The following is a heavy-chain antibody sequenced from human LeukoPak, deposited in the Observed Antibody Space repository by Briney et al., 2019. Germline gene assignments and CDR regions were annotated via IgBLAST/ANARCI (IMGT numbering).Heavy chain of an antibody. V-gene: IGHV3-21*04. Sequence: GGSLRLSCAASGFTFSSYSMNWVRQAPGKGLEWVSSISSSSSYIYYADSVKGRFTISRDNAKNSLYLQMNSLRAEDTALYHCARDGYSSSWYGGYYYYYMDVWGKGTTVTISS. CDR3: ARDGYSSSWYGGYYYYYMDV. D-gene: IGHD6-13*01. CDR1: GFTFSSYS. CDR2: ISSSSSYI. J-gene: IGHJ6*03.